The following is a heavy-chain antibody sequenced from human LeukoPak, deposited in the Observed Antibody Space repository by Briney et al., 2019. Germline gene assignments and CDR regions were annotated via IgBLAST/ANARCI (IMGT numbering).Heavy chain of an antibody. Sequence: PSETLSLTCTVSGDSLTNSPYYWSWIRQPAGKGLEWIGRIYSTGSTNYNPSLMSRVTISVDTSKSQFSLKLTSVTAADTAVYYCARGGRRLWFGEFMNYWGQGTLVTVSS. V-gene: IGHV4-61*02. D-gene: IGHD3-10*01. J-gene: IGHJ4*02. CDR3: ARGGRRLWFGEFMNY. CDR1: GDSLTNSPYY. CDR2: IYSTGST.